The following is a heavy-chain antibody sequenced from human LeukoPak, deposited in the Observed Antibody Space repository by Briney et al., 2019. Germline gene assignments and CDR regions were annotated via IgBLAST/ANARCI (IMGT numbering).Heavy chain of an antibody. V-gene: IGHV3-30*18. D-gene: IGHD1-26*01. CDR1: GFTFSSYG. J-gene: IGHJ4*02. CDR3: AKGEELQWELPETIDY. Sequence: PGGSLRLSCAASGFTFSSYGMHWVRQAPGKGLEWVAVISYDGSNKYYADSVKGRFTISRDNSKNTLYLQMNSLRAEDTAVYYCAKGEELQWELPETIDYWGQGTLVTVSS. CDR2: ISYDGSNK.